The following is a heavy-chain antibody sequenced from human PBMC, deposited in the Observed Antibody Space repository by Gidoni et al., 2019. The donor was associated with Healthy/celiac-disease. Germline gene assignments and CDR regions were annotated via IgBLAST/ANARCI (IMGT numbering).Heavy chain of an antibody. V-gene: IGHV5-10-1*01. CDR2: IDPSDSYT. CDR3: ARRTPEYSSSIYYYYYYMDV. CDR1: GYSFTSSW. D-gene: IGHD6-6*01. Sequence: EVQLVQSGAELKKPGASLRISCKGSGYSFTSSWLSWVRQMPGKGLEWMGRIDPSDSYTNYSPSFQGHVTISADKSISTAYLQWSSLKASDTAMYYCARRTPEYSSSIYYYYYYMDVWGKGTTVTVSS. J-gene: IGHJ6*03.